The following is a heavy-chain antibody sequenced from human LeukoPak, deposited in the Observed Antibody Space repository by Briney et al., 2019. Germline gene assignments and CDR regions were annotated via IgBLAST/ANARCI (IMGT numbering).Heavy chain of an antibody. J-gene: IGHJ4*02. CDR1: GFSLSTSGMC. D-gene: IGHD1-26*01. Sequence: SGPTLVNPTLTLTLTCTFSGFSLSTSGMCVSWIRQPPGKALEWLARIDWDEDKYYITSLKTRLTISKATSKTQVVLTMPNMDRVDTATYFCARMGCGSYPNYFDYWGQGTLVTVSS. V-gene: IGHV2-70*11. CDR3: ARMGCGSYPNYFDY. CDR2: IDWDEDK.